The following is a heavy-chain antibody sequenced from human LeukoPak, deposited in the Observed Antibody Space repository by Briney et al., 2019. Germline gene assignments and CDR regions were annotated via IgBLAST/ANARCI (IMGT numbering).Heavy chain of an antibody. Sequence: SETLSLTCTVSGGSVSSGNYYWSWIRQPSGKGLEWIGYIYYSGSTNYNPSLKSRVTISVDTSKNQFSLKLSSVTAADTAVYYCARGGNYRPFDYWGQGTLVTVSS. CDR2: IYYSGST. D-gene: IGHD4-23*01. CDR3: ARGGNYRPFDY. J-gene: IGHJ4*02. CDR1: GGSVSSGNYY. V-gene: IGHV4-61*01.